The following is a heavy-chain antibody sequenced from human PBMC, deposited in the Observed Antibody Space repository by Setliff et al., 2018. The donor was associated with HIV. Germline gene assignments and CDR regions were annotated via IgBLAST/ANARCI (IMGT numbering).Heavy chain of an antibody. D-gene: IGHD2-2*01. CDR3: ARERSRIVVVPAAIIARVNWFDP. CDR1: GGSFSGYY. V-gene: IGHV4-34*01. CDR2: INHSGST. J-gene: IGHJ5*02. Sequence: SETLSLTCAVYGGSFSGYYWSWIRQPPGKGLEWIGEINHSGSTNYNPSLKSRVTISVDTSKNQFSLKLSSVTAADTAVYYCARERSRIVVVPAAIIARVNWFDPWGQGTLVTVS.